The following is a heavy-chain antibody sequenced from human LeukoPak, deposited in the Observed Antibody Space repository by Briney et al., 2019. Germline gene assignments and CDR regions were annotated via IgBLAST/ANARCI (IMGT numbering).Heavy chain of an antibody. CDR3: AKDLWRFGETGTKFDY. Sequence: QSGGSLRLSCAASGFTFSSYAMSWFGQAPGKGLEWVSAISGSGGSTYYADSVKGRFTISRDNSKNTLYLQMNSLRAEDTAVYYCAKDLWRFGETGTKFDYWGQGTLVTVSS. CDR1: GFTFSSYA. CDR2: ISGSGGST. V-gene: IGHV3-23*01. D-gene: IGHD3-10*01. J-gene: IGHJ4*02.